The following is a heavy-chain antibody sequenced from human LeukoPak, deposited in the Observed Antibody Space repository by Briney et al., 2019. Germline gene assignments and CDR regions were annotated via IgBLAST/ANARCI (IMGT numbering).Heavy chain of an antibody. CDR2: IKQDGSET. V-gene: IGHV3-7*01. CDR1: GFTFTNNF. CDR3: VREGFYFFDF. J-gene: IGHJ4*01. Sequence: GGSLRLPCAASGFTFTNNFMSWVRQVPGKGLEWVANIKQDGSETTYADSVRGRFTIFRDNAKDSVYLQMNSLRAEDSATYYCVREGFYFFDFWGQGTLVTVSS.